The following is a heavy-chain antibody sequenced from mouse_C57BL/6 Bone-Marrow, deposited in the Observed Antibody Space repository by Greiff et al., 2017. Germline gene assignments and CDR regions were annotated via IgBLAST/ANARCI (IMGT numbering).Heavy chain of an antibody. CDR3: ARDRDYDDAMDY. CDR1: GFTFSSYA. CDR2: ISDGGSYT. J-gene: IGHJ4*01. V-gene: IGHV5-4*01. Sequence: EVKVEESGGGLVKPGGSLKLSCAASGFTFSSYAMSWVRQTPEKRLEWVATISDGGSYTYYPDNVKGRFTISRDNAKNNLYLQMSHLKSEDTAMYYCARDRDYDDAMDYWGQGTSGTVSS. D-gene: IGHD2-4*01.